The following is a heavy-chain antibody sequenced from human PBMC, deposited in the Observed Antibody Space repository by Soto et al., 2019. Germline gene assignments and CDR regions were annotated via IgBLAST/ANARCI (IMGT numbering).Heavy chain of an antibody. CDR3: ARASKYGDYGY. D-gene: IGHD4-17*01. Sequence: SETMSLTCTVSGGSISSYYWSWIRQPPGKGLEWIGYIYYSGSTNYNPSLKSRVTISVDTSKNQFSLKLSSVTAADTAVYYCARASKYGDYGYWGQGTLVTVSS. J-gene: IGHJ4*02. CDR2: IYYSGST. CDR1: GGSISSYY. V-gene: IGHV4-59*01.